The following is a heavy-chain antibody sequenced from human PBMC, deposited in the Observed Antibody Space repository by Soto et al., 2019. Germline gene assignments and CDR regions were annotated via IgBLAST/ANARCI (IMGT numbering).Heavy chain of an antibody. CDR1: GFTFNNYA. CDR3: ARGGLWGMVRGADY. Sequence: QVQLVESGGGVVQPGRSLRLSCAASGFTFNNYAMHWVRQAPGKGLEWVAVIWYDGSNKYYADSVKGRFTISRDNSKNTLYLQMNSLRAEDTAVYYCARGGLWGMVRGADYWGQGTLVTVSS. V-gene: IGHV3-33*08. J-gene: IGHJ4*02. CDR2: IWYDGSNK. D-gene: IGHD3-10*01.